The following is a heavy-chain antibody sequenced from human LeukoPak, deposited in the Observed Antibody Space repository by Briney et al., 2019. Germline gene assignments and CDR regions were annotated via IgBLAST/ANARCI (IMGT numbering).Heavy chain of an antibody. CDR2: IYFSGRT. V-gene: IGHV4-61*01. D-gene: IGHD6-19*01. J-gene: IGHJ6*02. Sequence: SETLSLTCAVSGVSVSSGSYYWTWLRQPPGKGLEWIEYIYFSGRTNYNPSLKSRVTISLDMSKNQFSLKLTSVTAADTAVYYCASSSGWQYYYYVMDVWGQGTTVTVSS. CDR1: GVSVSSGSYY. CDR3: ASSSGWQYYYYVMDV.